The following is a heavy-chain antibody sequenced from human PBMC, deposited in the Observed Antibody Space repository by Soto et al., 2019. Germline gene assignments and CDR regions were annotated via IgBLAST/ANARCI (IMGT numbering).Heavy chain of an antibody. CDR2: IWYDGSNK. Sequence: GGSLRLSCAASGFTFSSYGMHWVRQAPGKGLEWVAVIWYDGSNKYYADSVKGRFTISRDNSKNTLYLQMNSLRAEDTAVYYCARDGMYYYGSGAPSVGDGMDVWGQGTTVTVSS. D-gene: IGHD3-10*01. CDR3: ARDGMYYYGSGAPSVGDGMDV. J-gene: IGHJ6*02. CDR1: GFTFSSYG. V-gene: IGHV3-33*01.